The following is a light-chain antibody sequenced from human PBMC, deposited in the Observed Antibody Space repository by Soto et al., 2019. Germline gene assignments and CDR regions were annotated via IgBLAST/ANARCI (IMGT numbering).Light chain of an antibody. CDR1: SNAVGGYNY. CDR3: SSYTSISTVV. J-gene: IGLJ3*02. Sequence: QSALTQPASVSGSPGQSIAISCTGTSNAVGGYNYVSWYQQEPGKAPKLFIYDATTRPSGVSSRFSGSKSGNTASLTISGLQTEDEASYYCSSYTSISTVVFGGGTKVTVL. V-gene: IGLV2-14*01. CDR2: DAT.